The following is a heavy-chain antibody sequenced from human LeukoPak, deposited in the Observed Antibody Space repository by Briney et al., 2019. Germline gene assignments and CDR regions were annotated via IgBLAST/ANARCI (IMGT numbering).Heavy chain of an antibody. CDR2: INSAGSST. Sequence: GRSLRLSCAASGFTFSSYWMHWVRQAPGKGLVWVSRINSAGSSTNYADSVKGRFTISRDNAKSTLYLQMNSLRAEDTAIYYCGRDIATAVDYWGLGTLVTVSS. D-gene: IGHD6-13*01. V-gene: IGHV3-74*01. CDR1: GFTFSSYW. CDR3: GRDIATAVDY. J-gene: IGHJ4*02.